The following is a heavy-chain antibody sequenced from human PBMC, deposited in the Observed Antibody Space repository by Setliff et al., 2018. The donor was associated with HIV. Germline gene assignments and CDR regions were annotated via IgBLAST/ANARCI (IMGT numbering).Heavy chain of an antibody. CDR2: ISYSTGYI. CDR1: GFTFSSYT. CDR3: ARGVAAAGTDY. Sequence: GVLRLSCAASGFTFSSYTMNWVRQAPGKGLEWVSSISYSTGYIYYADSVKGRFTISRDNAKSSLYLQMNSLRAEDTAVYYCARGVAAAGTDYWGQGTLVTASS. J-gene: IGHJ4*02. V-gene: IGHV3-21*01. D-gene: IGHD6-13*01.